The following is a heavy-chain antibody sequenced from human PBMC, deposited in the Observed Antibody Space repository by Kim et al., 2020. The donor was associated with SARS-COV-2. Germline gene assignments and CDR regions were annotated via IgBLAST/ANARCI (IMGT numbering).Heavy chain of an antibody. CDR1: GFTFSDYY. D-gene: IGHD6-13*01. V-gene: IGHV3-11*04. CDR3: ARGGKSYSSSWWGAFDI. CDR2: ISSGGGSI. Sequence: LSLTCAASGFTFSDYYMTWIRQAPGKGLDWDSYISSGGGSIYYADSVKGRFTISRDNTKNSLYLQINSLRAEDTAVYYCARGGKSYSSSWWGAFDIWGQGTMVTVSS. J-gene: IGHJ3*02.